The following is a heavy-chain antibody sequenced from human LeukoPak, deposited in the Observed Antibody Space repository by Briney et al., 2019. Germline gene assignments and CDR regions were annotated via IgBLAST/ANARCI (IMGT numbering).Heavy chain of an antibody. CDR1: GGSMISSNYF. V-gene: IGHV4-39*01. J-gene: IGHJ3*02. CDR2: LFYRGNM. D-gene: IGHD1-26*01. CDR3: VGIRGRGVLDI. Sequence: SETLSLTCSVSGGSMISSNYFWGWIRQAPGKGLAWVGTLFYRGNMYYDASLKSRLNISIDASKNQLSLTMKSVTAADTAVYYCVGIRGRGVLDIWGPGTAVVVSS.